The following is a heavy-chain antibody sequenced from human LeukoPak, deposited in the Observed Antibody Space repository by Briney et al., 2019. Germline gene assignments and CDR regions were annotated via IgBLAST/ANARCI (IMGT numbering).Heavy chain of an antibody. Sequence: ASVKVSCKASGGTFSSYAISWVRQAPGQGREWMGRIIPIFGTANYAQKFQGRVTITTDESTSTAYMELSSLRSEDTAVYYCARDGDCSGGSCPSYWGQGTLVTVSS. J-gene: IGHJ4*02. V-gene: IGHV1-69*05. D-gene: IGHD2-15*01. CDR1: GGTFSSYA. CDR2: IIPIFGTA. CDR3: ARDGDCSGGSCPSY.